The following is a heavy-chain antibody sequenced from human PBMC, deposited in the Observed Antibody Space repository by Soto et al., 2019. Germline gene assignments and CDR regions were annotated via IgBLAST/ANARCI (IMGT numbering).Heavy chain of an antibody. D-gene: IGHD6-13*01. Sequence: ASVKVSCKASGYTFTSYDINWVRQATGQGLEWMGWMNPNSGNTGYAQKNQGRVTMTRNTSISTAYMELSSLRSEDTAVYYCARRGYSSSWYYYYYYGMDVWGQGTTVTVSS. CDR3: ARRGYSSSWYYYYYYGMDV. CDR1: GYTFTSYD. V-gene: IGHV1-8*01. CDR2: MNPNSGNT. J-gene: IGHJ6*02.